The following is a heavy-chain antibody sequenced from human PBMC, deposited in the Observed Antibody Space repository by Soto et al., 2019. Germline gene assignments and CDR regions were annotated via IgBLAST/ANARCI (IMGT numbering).Heavy chain of an antibody. CDR2: ISAYNGNT. V-gene: IGHV1-18*04. J-gene: IGHJ6*02. D-gene: IGHD4-17*01. CDR1: GYTFTSYG. CDR3: ARDDYGDYAETYYYYGMGV. Sequence: GASVKVSCKASGYTFTSYGISWVRQAPGQGLEWMGWISAYNGNTNYAQKLQGRVTMTTDTSTSTAYMELRSLRSDDTAVYYCARDDYGDYAETYYYYGMGVWGQGTTVTVSS.